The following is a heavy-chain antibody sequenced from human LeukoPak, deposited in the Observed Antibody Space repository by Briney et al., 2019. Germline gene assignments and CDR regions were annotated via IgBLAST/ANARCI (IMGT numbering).Heavy chain of an antibody. J-gene: IGHJ6*03. V-gene: IGHV3-48*03. CDR3: ARGEYYMDV. Sequence: PGGSLRLSCEASKFTFSSYEMNWVRQAPGKGLEWISYISSSGRTKYYADSVKGRFTISRDNAKNSLYLQMNSLRAEDTAVYYCARGEYYMDVWGKGTTVTVSS. D-gene: IGHD1-26*01. CDR1: KFTFSSYE. CDR2: ISSSGRTK.